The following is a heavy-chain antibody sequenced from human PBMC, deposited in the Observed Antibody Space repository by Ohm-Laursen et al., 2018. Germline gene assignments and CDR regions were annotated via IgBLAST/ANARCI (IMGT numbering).Heavy chain of an antibody. CDR1: GFTFSNYA. V-gene: IGHV3-23*01. Sequence: SLRLSCSASGFTFSNYAMSWVRQAPGKGLEWVSVISAGGSSTYYADSVKGRFTISRDNSKNTLYLQMNSLRTEDTAVYYCAKDLEMTTIWVLGYWGQGTLVTVSS. D-gene: IGHD5-24*01. CDR2: ISAGGSST. CDR3: AKDLEMTTIWVLGY. J-gene: IGHJ4*02.